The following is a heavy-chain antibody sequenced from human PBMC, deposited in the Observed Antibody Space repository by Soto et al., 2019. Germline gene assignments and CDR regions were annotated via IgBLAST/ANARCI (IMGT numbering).Heavy chain of an antibody. CDR1: GFHFGDYA. CDR2: IRSKAYGGTT. CDR3: TRDIAAPAC. J-gene: IGHJ4*02. V-gene: IGHV3-49*04. D-gene: IGHD6-6*01. Sequence: GVLRPFCSASGFHFGDYAMSRVRQAPGKGLEWVGFIRSKAYGGTTEYAASVKGRFTISRDDSKSIAYLQMNSLKTEDTAVYYCTRDIAAPACWGQGTLVTVSS.